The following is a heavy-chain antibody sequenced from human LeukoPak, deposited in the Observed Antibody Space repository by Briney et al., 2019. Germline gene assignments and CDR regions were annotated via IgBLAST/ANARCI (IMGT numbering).Heavy chain of an antibody. CDR1: GDSIRSVGYS. V-gene: IGHV4-30-4*07. CDR3: ARDLQRAFDI. J-gene: IGHJ3*02. D-gene: IGHD1-1*01. CDR2: VYHSGNA. Sequence: SETLSLTCAVSGDSIRSVGYSWSWIRQPPGKRLEWLGYVYHSGNANYNPSLKSRLTISVDTSRNEFSLKLSSVTAADTAVYYCARDLQRAFDIWGQGTMVTVSS.